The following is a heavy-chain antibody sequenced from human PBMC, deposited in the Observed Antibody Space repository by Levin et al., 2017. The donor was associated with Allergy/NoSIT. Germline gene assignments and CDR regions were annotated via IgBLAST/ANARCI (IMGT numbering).Heavy chain of an antibody. Sequence: GGSLRLSCAASGFTFSSYGMHWVRQAPGKGLEWVAVISYDGSNKYYADSVKGRFTISRDNSKNTLYLQMNSLRAEDTAVYYCAKEMATIGAHYFDYWGQGTLVTVSS. J-gene: IGHJ4*02. CDR2: ISYDGSNK. V-gene: IGHV3-30*18. CDR1: GFTFSSYG. D-gene: IGHD5-24*01. CDR3: AKEMATIGAHYFDY.